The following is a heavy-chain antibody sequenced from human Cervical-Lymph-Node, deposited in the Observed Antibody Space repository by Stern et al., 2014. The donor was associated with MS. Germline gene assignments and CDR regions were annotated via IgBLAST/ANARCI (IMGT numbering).Heavy chain of an antibody. Sequence: VQLVASGGRLVKPGGPLRLSCAASGFTFNDYYMSWVRLVPGHGLEWESYITNIGTAIYNADSVKGRFTISRDNAKNSLYLQMNSLRAEDTAVYYCARGDFLEWSIFDYWGQGTLVTVSS. CDR1: GFTFNDYY. J-gene: IGHJ4*02. CDR2: ITNIGTAI. V-gene: IGHV3-11*01. CDR3: ARGDFLEWSIFDY. D-gene: IGHD3-3*01.